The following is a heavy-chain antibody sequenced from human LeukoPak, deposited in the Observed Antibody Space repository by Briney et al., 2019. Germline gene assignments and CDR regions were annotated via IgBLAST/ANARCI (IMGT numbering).Heavy chain of an antibody. D-gene: IGHD6-13*01. CDR3: ARERDPGIAAAGTGAFDI. CDR2: IYYSGST. CDR1: GGSISSSSYY. V-gene: IGHV4-39*07. J-gene: IGHJ3*02. Sequence: SETLSLTCTVSGGSISSSSYYWGWIRQPPGKGLEWIGSIYYSGSTYYHPSLKSRVTISVDTSKNQFSLKLSSVTAADTAVYYCARERDPGIAAAGTGAFDIWGQGTMVTVSS.